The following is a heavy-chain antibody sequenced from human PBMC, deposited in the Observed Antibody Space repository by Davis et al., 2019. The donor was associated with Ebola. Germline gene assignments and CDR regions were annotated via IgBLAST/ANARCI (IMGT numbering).Heavy chain of an antibody. CDR1: GYSFTTYW. V-gene: IGHV5-51*01. CDR2: IFPGDSDT. J-gene: IGHJ3*02. D-gene: IGHD2-8*02. CDR3: ASLRRTITGMDDGFDI. Sequence: GESLKISCTASGYSFTTYWIVWVRQLPGKVLECMGIIFPGDSDTRYSPSFQGQVTISADKSISTAYLQWSSLKASDTAMYYCASLRRTITGMDDGFDIWGQGTMVTVSS.